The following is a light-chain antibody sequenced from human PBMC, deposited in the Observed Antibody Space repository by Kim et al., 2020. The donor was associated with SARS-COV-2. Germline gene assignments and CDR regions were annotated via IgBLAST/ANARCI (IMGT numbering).Light chain of an antibody. J-gene: IGLJ2*01. Sequence: GQAITISCTGNSSDVGGYNYVSWYQKHPGKAPKLMIYDVSNRPSGVSNRFSGSKSGNTASLTISGLQAEDEADYYCSSYTSSSTLVFGGGTQLTVL. CDR3: SSYTSSSTLV. CDR1: SSDVGGYNY. V-gene: IGLV2-14*03. CDR2: DVS.